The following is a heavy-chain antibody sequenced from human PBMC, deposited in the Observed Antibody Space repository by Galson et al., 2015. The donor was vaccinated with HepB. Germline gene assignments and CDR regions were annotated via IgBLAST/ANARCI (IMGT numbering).Heavy chain of an antibody. CDR3: ARGYCTGGVCYRADAFDI. J-gene: IGHJ3*02. CDR2: IIPILGIA. D-gene: IGHD2-8*02. CDR1: GGTFSSYA. Sequence: SVKVSCKASGGTFSSYAISWVRQAPGQGLEWMGGIIPILGIANYAQKFQGRVTITADKSTSTAYMELSSLRSEDTAVYYCARGYCTGGVCYRADAFDIWGQGTMVTVSS. V-gene: IGHV1-69*10.